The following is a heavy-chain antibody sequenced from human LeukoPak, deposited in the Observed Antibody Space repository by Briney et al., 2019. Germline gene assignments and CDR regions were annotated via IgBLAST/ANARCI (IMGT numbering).Heavy chain of an antibody. Sequence: ASVNVSCKASGYTFTSYGISWVRQAPGQGLEWMGWISAYNGNTNYAQKLQGRVTMTTDTSTSTAYMELRSLRSDDTAVYYCARQPYDFWSGYYFDYWGQGTLVTVSS. CDR1: GYTFTSYG. J-gene: IGHJ4*02. D-gene: IGHD3-3*01. CDR3: ARQPYDFWSGYYFDY. V-gene: IGHV1-18*01. CDR2: ISAYNGNT.